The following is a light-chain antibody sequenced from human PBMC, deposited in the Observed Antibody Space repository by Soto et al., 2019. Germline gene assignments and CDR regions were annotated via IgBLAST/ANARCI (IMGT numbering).Light chain of an antibody. Sequence: QSALTQPASVSGSPGQSITISCTGTSSDFGDYNYVSWYQQHPGKAPKLMVWEVSKRPSGVSNRFSASKSGNTASLTISGLQAEDEADYYCSSYTTSNAWLFGGGTKVTVL. CDR1: SSDFGDYNY. CDR3: SSYTTSNAWL. CDR2: EVS. V-gene: IGLV2-14*01. J-gene: IGLJ3*02.